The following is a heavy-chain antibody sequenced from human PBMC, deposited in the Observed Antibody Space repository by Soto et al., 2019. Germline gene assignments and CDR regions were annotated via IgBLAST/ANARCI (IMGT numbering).Heavy chain of an antibody. J-gene: IGHJ4*02. D-gene: IGHD3-10*01. CDR1: GYNFFNYD. CDR3: AKVSRRGSAIDFDY. Sequence: QVQLVQSGAELKKPGASVKVSCKASGYNFFNYDMNWVRQATGQGPEWIGWVNPNNGDTGYGVRFQGRVTXTTDISTTTAYMELTSLRLDDTAIYYCAKVSRRGSAIDFDYWGQGTLITVSS. V-gene: IGHV1-8*02. CDR2: VNPNNGDT.